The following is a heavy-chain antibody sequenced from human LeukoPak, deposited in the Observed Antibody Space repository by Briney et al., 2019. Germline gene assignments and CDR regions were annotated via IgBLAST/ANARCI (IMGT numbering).Heavy chain of an antibody. Sequence: GGSLRLSRAASGFTFDDYAMHWVRQAPGKGLEWVSLISWDGGSSYYADSVKGRFTISRDNSKNSLYLQMNSLRAEDTALYYCAKDQSPGYCSSTSCFPPPSIDYWGQGTLVTVSS. J-gene: IGHJ4*02. CDR2: ISWDGGSS. V-gene: IGHV3-43D*03. CDR3: AKDQSPGYCSSTSCFPPPSIDY. CDR1: GFTFDDYA. D-gene: IGHD2-2*01.